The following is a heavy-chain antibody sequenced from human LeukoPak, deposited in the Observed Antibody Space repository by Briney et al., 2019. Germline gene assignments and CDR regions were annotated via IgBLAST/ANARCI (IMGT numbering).Heavy chain of an antibody. Sequence: GGSLRLSCAASGFAFNTYAMHWVRQAPGQGLEWVALIWHDGSHKFYSNSVRGQFTISRDNSKNTVSLQMNSLRAEDTAVYYCARSIAVARYYFDYWGQGTLVTVSS. CDR1: GFAFNTYA. CDR3: ARSIAVARYYFDY. D-gene: IGHD6-19*01. J-gene: IGHJ4*02. CDR2: IWHDGSHK. V-gene: IGHV3-33*01.